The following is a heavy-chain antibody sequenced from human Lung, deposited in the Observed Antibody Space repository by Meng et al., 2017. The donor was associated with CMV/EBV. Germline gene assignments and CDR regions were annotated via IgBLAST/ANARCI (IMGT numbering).Heavy chain of an antibody. V-gene: IGHV3-74*01. D-gene: IGHD3-10*01. J-gene: IGHJ3*02. CDR3: AREPGRGAFDI. CDR2: IYSDGVTT. CDR1: GMNLETYW. Sequence: GESLKISCAVSGMNLETYWMHWVRQVPGKGLVWLPRIYSDGVTTRYADSVKGRFTISRDNTKNTLYLQMNGLRVEDTAVYYCAREPGRGAFDIWGQGTMVTVSS.